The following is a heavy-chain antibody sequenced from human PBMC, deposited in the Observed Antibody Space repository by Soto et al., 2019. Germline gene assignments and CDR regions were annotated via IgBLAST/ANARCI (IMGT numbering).Heavy chain of an antibody. D-gene: IGHD3-10*01. Sequence: GASVNVSCKASGGTFSSYAISWVRQAPGQGLEWMGGIIPIFGTANYAQKFQGRVTITADESTSTAYMELSSLRSEDTAVYYCASNYYGSGSYYNGGSFFDYWGQGTLVTVS. CDR1: GGTFSSYA. V-gene: IGHV1-69*13. CDR3: ASNYYGSGSYYNGGSFFDY. CDR2: IIPIFGTA. J-gene: IGHJ4*02.